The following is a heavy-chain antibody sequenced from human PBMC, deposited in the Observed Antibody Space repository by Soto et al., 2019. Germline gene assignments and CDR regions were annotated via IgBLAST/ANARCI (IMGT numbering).Heavy chain of an antibody. CDR1: GLSLSNAW. Sequence: GSLRLSCVASGLSLSNAWMSWVRQAPGKGLEWVGRIKSKTSGGTTDFPAPVRGRFTVSRDDSKNTLYLEMNSLNTEDTAVYYCTTDWGGEYQFDYWGQGTQVTVSS. J-gene: IGHJ4*02. D-gene: IGHD2-2*01. CDR2: IKSKTSGGTT. V-gene: IGHV3-15*01. CDR3: TTDWGGEYQFDY.